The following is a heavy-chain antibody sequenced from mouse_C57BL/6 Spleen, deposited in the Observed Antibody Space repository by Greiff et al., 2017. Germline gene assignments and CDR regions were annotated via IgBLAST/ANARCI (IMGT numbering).Heavy chain of an antibody. J-gene: IGHJ4*01. CDR2: IHPNSGST. D-gene: IGHD1-1*01. CDR1: GYTFTSYW. V-gene: IGHV1-64*01. CDR3: ARPHGSTRMPEDY. Sequence: QVQLKQPGAELVKPGASVKLSCKASGYTFTSYWMHWVKQRPGQGLEWIGMIHPNSGSTNYNEKFKSKATLTVDKSSSTAYMQLSSLTSEDSAVYYCARPHGSTRMPEDYWGQGTSVTVSS.